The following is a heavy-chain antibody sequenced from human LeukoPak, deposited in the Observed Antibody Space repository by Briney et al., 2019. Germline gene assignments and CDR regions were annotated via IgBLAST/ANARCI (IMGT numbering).Heavy chain of an antibody. CDR3: ARGGQQLGF. V-gene: IGHV3-7*04. Sequence: GGSLRLSCVASGFTFSSYSMSWVRQAPGKGLEWVANIKQDGSEKYYVDSVKGRFTISRNNAKNSLYLQMTSLRVEDTAVYYCARGGQQLGFWGQGTLVIVSS. CDR1: GFTFSSYS. CDR2: IKQDGSEK. D-gene: IGHD6-13*01. J-gene: IGHJ4*02.